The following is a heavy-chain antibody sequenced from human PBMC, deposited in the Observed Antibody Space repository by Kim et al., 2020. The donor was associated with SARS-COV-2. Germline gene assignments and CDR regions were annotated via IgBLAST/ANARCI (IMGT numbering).Heavy chain of an antibody. CDR1: GYSFTSYW. V-gene: IGHV5-10-1*01. J-gene: IGHJ5*02. CDR2: IDPSDSYT. D-gene: IGHD2-2*02. Sequence: GESLKISCKGSGYSFTSYWISWVRQMPGKGLEWMGRIDPSDSYTNYSPSFQGHVTISADKSISTAYLQWSSLKASDTAMYYWAGQGTYCSSTSCYSWFDPWGQGTLVTVSS. CDR3: AGQGTYCSSTSCYSWFDP.